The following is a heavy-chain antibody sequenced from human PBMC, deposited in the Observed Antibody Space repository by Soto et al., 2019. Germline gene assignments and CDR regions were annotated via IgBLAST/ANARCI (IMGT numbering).Heavy chain of an antibody. V-gene: IGHV5-51*01. Sequence: XESLKVSWKCSEDSFTSYCGGLVLKMPGKGLEWMGIIYPGDSDTRYSPSFQGQVTISADKSISTAYLQWSSLKASDTAMYYCARHRDYGGKRRLPAAYYYYGMDVCGQRTTVTVSS. CDR3: ARHRDYGGKRRLPAAYYYYGMDV. D-gene: IGHD4-17*01. J-gene: IGHJ6*02. CDR1: EDSFTSYC. CDR2: IYPGDSDT.